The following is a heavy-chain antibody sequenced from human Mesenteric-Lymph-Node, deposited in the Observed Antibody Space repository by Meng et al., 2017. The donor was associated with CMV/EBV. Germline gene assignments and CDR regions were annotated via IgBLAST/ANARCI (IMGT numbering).Heavy chain of an antibody. Sequence: CAVSGGSISSSNWWSWVRQPPGKGLEWIGEIYQSGSTNYNPSLKSRVTISIDKSKNQFSLKLTSVTAADTAVYYCARNSAVAGTFFDQWGQGTLVTVSS. V-gene: IGHV4-4*02. J-gene: IGHJ4*02. CDR3: ARNSAVAGTFFDQ. D-gene: IGHD6-19*01. CDR2: IYQSGST. CDR1: GGSISSSNW.